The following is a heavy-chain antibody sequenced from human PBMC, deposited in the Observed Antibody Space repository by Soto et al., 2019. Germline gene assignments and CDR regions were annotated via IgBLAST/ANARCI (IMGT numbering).Heavy chain of an antibody. CDR3: ARGPLYYFDY. J-gene: IGHJ4*02. Sequence: EVQLVESGGGLVKPGGSLRLSCEDSGFTFSSYTMNWVRRAPGKGLEWVSSISSRSTNTHYADSVRGRFTISRDNAKRSLYLQMNSLRGEDTAVYYCARGPLYYFDYRGQGTLVTVSS. CDR1: GFTFSSYT. V-gene: IGHV3-21*02. CDR2: ISSRSTNT.